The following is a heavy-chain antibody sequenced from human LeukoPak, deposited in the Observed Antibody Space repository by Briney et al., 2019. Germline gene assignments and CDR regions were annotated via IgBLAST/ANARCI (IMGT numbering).Heavy chain of an antibody. J-gene: IGHJ4*02. D-gene: IGHD3-22*01. Sequence: SETLSLTCTVSGGSISSYYWSWIRQPPGKGLEWIGYIYYSGSTNYNPSLKSRVTISVDTSKNQFSLKLNSVTAADTAVYYCAREYYYDSSGYYLDYWGQGTLVTVSS. CDR3: AREYYYDSSGYYLDY. CDR2: IYYSGST. V-gene: IGHV4-59*01. CDR1: GGSISSYY.